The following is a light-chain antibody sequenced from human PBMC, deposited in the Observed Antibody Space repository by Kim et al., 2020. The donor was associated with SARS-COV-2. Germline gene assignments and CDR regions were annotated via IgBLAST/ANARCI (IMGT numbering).Light chain of an antibody. CDR3: QQYNEWPYT. Sequence: EIVMTQSPATLSVSPGARATLSCRASQSVTINFAWYQQKPGQAPRLLIYGASTRATGIPARFSGSGSGTEFTLTISSLQSEVFAVYYCQQYNEWPYTFGPGTKLEL. J-gene: IGKJ2*01. CDR2: GAS. V-gene: IGKV3-15*01. CDR1: QSVTIN.